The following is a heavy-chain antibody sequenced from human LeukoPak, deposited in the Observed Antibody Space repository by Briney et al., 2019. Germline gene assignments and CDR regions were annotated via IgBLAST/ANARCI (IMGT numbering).Heavy chain of an antibody. V-gene: IGHV4-4*09. CDR1: GGSISSYY. J-gene: IGHJ6*03. Sequence: SETLSLTCTVSGGSISSYYWSWIRQPPGKGLEWIGAIYQNGDTYHNPSLKSRVTISLDTSKNQFSLRLNSVTAADTAVYYCARAKRDYYDNSGYESYYNYMDVWGKGTTVTVSS. CDR3: ARAKRDYYDNSGYESYYNYMDV. CDR2: IYQNGDT. D-gene: IGHD3-22*01.